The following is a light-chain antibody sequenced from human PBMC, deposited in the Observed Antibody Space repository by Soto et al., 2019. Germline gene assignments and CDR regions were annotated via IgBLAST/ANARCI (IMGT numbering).Light chain of an antibody. V-gene: IGKV1-39*01. J-gene: IGKJ5*01. Sequence: DIQLTQTPSFLSASVGDRVTITCRASQSISRYLSWYQQKPGKAPKLLIYLASSLQSGVPSRFSGSGSGTDFTLTISSLQPEGLATYYCLESSRALTFGQGTRLEI. CDR2: LAS. CDR3: LESSRALT. CDR1: QSISRY.